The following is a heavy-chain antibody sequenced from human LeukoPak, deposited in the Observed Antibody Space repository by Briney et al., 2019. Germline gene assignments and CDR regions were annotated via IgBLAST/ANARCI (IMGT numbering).Heavy chain of an antibody. D-gene: IGHD3-9*01. Sequence: GGSLRLSCAASGFTFSRYSMNWVRQAPGKGLKWVSSISSGGIYIYYADSVKGRFTISRDNAKNSLFLRMNSLRAEDTAVYYCASLEYYDILTGDNWFDPWGQGTLVTVSS. CDR2: ISSGGIYI. CDR1: GFTFSRYS. V-gene: IGHV3-21*01. CDR3: ASLEYYDILTGDNWFDP. J-gene: IGHJ5*02.